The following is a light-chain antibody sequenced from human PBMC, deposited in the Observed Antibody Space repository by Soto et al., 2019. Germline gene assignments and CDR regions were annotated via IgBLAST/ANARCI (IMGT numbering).Light chain of an antibody. CDR2: GSS. Sequence: EIVLTQSPGTLSMSPGEGATLSCRASQSISSNYLAWYQQKPGQAPRLLIYGSSRRATGVPDRFSRSGSGTVFTLTITGLEPDDFAVYYCQQFDSFPNTIGQGTRVEIE. CDR3: QQFDSFPNT. V-gene: IGKV3-20*01. CDR1: QSISSNY. J-gene: IGKJ5*01.